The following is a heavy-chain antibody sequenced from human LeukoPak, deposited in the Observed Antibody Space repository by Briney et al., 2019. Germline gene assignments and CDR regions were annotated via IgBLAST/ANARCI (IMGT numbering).Heavy chain of an antibody. CDR3: AKDGGHSSAYPNWFDP. Sequence: GGSLRLSCAASGFTFTNYGIHWVRQAPGKGLEWVAFIRFDGSDKYYAESVKGRFTISRDNSKNTLYLQMNSLRAEDSAVYYCAKDGGHSSAYPNWFDPWGQGTLVTVSS. D-gene: IGHD3-22*01. J-gene: IGHJ5*02. V-gene: IGHV3-30*02. CDR2: IRFDGSDK. CDR1: GFTFTNYG.